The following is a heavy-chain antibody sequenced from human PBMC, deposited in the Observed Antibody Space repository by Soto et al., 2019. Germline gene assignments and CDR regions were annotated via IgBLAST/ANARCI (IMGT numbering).Heavy chain of an antibody. CDR2: ITSSSSSSYI. D-gene: IGHD5-12*01. CDR1: GFTFSTYS. Sequence: EVQLVESGGGLVKPGGSLRLSCAASGFTFSTYSMNWVRQAPGKGLEWVSSITSSSSSSYIYYADLVKGRFTISRDNAKNSLFLQMNSLRAEDTAVYYCARDLQMATIRGGDYWGQGILVTVSS. V-gene: IGHV3-21*01. J-gene: IGHJ4*02. CDR3: ARDLQMATIRGGDY.